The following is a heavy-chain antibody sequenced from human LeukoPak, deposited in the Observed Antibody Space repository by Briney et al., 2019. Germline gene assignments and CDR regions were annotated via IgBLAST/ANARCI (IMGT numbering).Heavy chain of an antibody. J-gene: IGHJ6*02. V-gene: IGHV1-69*05. CDR1: GGTFSSYA. CDR3: ARTPPTYQWLERYYYYYGMDV. D-gene: IGHD6-19*01. Sequence: ASVKVSCKASGGTFSSYAISWVRQAPGQGLEWMGGIIPIFGTANYAQKFQGRVTMTRNTSISTAYMELSSLRSEDTAVYYCARTPPTYQWLERYYYYYGMDVWGQGTTVTVSS. CDR2: IIPIFGTA.